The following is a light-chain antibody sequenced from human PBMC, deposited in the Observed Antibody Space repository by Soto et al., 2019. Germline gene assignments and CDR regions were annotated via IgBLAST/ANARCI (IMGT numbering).Light chain of an antibody. CDR2: GAS. V-gene: IGKV3-15*01. CDR1: QSVSSN. J-gene: IGKJ4*01. Sequence: EIVMTQSPATLSVSPGERATLSCRASQSVSSNLAWYQQKPGQAPRLLIYGASTRATGIPARFSGSGSGTEFTLTISSLQSADFATYYCQQYNSYSPLTFGGGTKVDI. CDR3: QQYNSYSPLT.